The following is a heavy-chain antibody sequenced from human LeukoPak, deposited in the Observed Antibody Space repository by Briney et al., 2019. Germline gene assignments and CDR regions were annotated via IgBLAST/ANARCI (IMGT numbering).Heavy chain of an antibody. CDR2: IYTSGST. Sequence: PSETLSLTCTVSGGSISSYYWSWIRQPAGKGLEWIGRIYTSGSTNYNPSLKSRVTISVDTSKNQFSLKLSSVTAADTAVYYCAREGMDTAMITNLYYFEYWGQGTLVTVSS. CDR1: GGSISSYY. V-gene: IGHV4-4*07. D-gene: IGHD5-18*01. J-gene: IGHJ4*02. CDR3: AREGMDTAMITNLYYFEY.